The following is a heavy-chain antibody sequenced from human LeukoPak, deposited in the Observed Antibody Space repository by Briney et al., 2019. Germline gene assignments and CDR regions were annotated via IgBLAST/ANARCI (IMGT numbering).Heavy chain of an antibody. CDR3: RGYYYDSSGYYLVDY. CDR2: IRSKANSYAT. D-gene: IGHD3-22*01. Sequence: PGGSLRLPCAASGFTFSGSAMHWVRQASGKGLEWVGRIRSKANSYATAYAASVKGRFTISRDDSKNTAYLQMNSLKTEDTAVYYCRGYYYDSSGYYLVDYWGQGTLVTVSS. V-gene: IGHV3-73*01. J-gene: IGHJ4*02. CDR1: GFTFSGSA.